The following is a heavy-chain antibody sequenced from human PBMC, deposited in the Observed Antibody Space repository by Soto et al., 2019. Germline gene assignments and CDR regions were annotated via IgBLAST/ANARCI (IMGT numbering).Heavy chain of an antibody. CDR1: GGSISSSTYY. J-gene: IGHJ6*02. V-gene: IGHV4-39*06. D-gene: IGHD3-10*01. Sequence: PETPSLTCTVSGGSISSSTYYWDWSRQPPGKGLEWIGAMYYTGNKNYNPSLESRVTISVETSKNQIPLKLSSVTAADTAVYYCARAGRYYGSGSYYHYYYYDAMDVWGQGTTVT. CDR3: ARAGRYYGSGSYYHYYYYDAMDV. CDR2: MYYTGNK.